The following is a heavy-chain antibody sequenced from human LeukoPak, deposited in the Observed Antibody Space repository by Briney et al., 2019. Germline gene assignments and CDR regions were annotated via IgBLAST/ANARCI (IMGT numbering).Heavy chain of an antibody. D-gene: IGHD3-10*01. V-gene: IGHV3-30*04. Sequence: PGGSLRLSCAAYGSTFRNHAIHWVRQAPGKGLEWVTVISHDGTNDYYRDSVKGRFTISRDNSKNTVLLQMNSLSPDDTAVYYCVGSPTYYYMDVWGKGTTVTVSS. J-gene: IGHJ6*03. CDR2: ISHDGTND. CDR1: GSTFRNHA. CDR3: VGSPTYYYMDV.